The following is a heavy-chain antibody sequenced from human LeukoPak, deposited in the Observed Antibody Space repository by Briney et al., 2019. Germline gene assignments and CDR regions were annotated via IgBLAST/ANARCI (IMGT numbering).Heavy chain of an antibody. D-gene: IGHD5-12*01. Sequence: GGSLRLSCAASGFTFSSYAMHWVRQAPGKGLEWVAVISYDGSNKYYADSVKGRFTISRGNSKNTLYLQMNSLRAEDTAVYYCARGGYDISAYYFDYWGQGTLVTVSS. CDR1: GFTFSSYA. J-gene: IGHJ4*02. CDR3: ARGGYDISAYYFDY. CDR2: ISYDGSNK. V-gene: IGHV3-30-3*01.